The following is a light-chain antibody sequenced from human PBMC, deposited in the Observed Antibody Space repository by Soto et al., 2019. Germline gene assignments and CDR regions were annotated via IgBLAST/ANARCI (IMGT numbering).Light chain of an antibody. V-gene: IGKV1-5*03. CDR1: QNIGSW. CDR3: QQYNTFNMWT. Sequence: DIQMTQSPSTLSASVGDRVSITCRASQNIGSWLAWYQQKAGKAPKLLIYKASTLESGVPSRFSGSGSGTEFTLTISVLQPDDFATYYCQQYNTFNMWTFGQGTKVEIK. CDR2: KAS. J-gene: IGKJ1*01.